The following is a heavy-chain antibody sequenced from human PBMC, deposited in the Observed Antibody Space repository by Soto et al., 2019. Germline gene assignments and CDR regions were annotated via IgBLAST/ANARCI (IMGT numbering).Heavy chain of an antibody. D-gene: IGHD3-22*01. CDR1: GYSFTSYW. CDR2: IYPGDSDT. Sequence: GESLKISCKGSGYSFTSYWIGWVRQMPGKGLEWMGIIYPGDSDTRYSPSFQGQVTISADKSISTAYLQWSSLKASDTAMYYCASHYYDSSGSYDAFDIWGQGTMVTVS. V-gene: IGHV5-51*01. CDR3: ASHYYDSSGSYDAFDI. J-gene: IGHJ3*02.